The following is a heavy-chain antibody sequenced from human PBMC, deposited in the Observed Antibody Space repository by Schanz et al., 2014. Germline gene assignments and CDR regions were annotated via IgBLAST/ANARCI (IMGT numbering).Heavy chain of an antibody. Sequence: QVQLVESGGGVVQPGRSLRLSCAASGFTFSNFAIHWVRQAPGKGLEWVAVISYDGSHKDYADSVKGRFTISRDNSKNMVFLQMTSLRAEDTAVYYCAKEKGGHSGYDLVSWGQGTLLIVSS. CDR2: ISYDGSHK. CDR3: AKEKGGHSGYDLVS. J-gene: IGHJ5*02. CDR1: GFTFSNFA. D-gene: IGHD5-12*01. V-gene: IGHV3-30*04.